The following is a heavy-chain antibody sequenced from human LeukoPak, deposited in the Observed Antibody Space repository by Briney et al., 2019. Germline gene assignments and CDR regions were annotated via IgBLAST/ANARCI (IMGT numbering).Heavy chain of an antibody. Sequence: PSETLSLTCTVSGDSISTYYWSWIRQPPGKGLESIGYIYYSGSTNYNPSLKSRVTISIDTSKNQFSLKLSSVTAADTAVYYCARFGSGSYRDWGQGTLVTVSS. V-gene: IGHV4-59*01. D-gene: IGHD1-26*01. CDR2: IYYSGST. J-gene: IGHJ4*02. CDR3: ARFGSGSYRD. CDR1: GDSISTYY.